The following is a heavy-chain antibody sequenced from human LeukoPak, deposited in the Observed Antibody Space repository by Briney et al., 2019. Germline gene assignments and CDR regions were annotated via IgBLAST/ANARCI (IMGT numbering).Heavy chain of an antibody. D-gene: IGHD4-23*01. CDR2: IYYSGST. J-gene: IGHJ5*02. CDR1: GGSISSSSYY. V-gene: IGHV4-39*07. CDR3: ARGRHLLTTVVTSLPWFDP. Sequence: SETLSLTCTVSGGSISSSSYYWGWIRQPPGKGLEWIGSIYYSGSTNYNPSLKSRVTISVDTSKNQFSLKLSSVTAADTAVYYCARGRHLLTTVVTSLPWFDPWGQGTLVTVSS.